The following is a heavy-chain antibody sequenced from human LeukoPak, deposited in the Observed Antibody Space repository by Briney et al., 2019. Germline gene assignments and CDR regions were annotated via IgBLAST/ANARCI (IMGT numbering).Heavy chain of an antibody. V-gene: IGHV3-48*01. CDR1: GFTFSSYS. D-gene: IGHD4-17*01. Sequence: GGSLRLSCAASGFTFSSYSMNWVRQAPGKGLEWVSYISSSSSTIYYADSVKGRFTTSRGNAKNSLYLQMNSLRAEDTAVYYCASHDYEAFDIWGQGTMVTVSS. CDR3: ASHDYEAFDI. J-gene: IGHJ3*02. CDR2: ISSSSSTI.